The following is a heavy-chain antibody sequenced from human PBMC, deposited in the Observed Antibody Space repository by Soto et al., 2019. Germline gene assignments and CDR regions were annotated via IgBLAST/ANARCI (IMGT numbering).Heavy chain of an antibody. V-gene: IGHV3-11*01. J-gene: IGHJ4*02. Sequence: QVQLVESGGGLVKPGGSLRLSCAASGFTFSDYYMSWIRQAPGKGLEWVSYISSSGSTIYYADSVKGRFTISRDNAKNSLDLQMNRLRAEDTAVYYCASAVWVSTSVFDYLGQGTLVTVSS. CDR3: ASAVWVSTSVFDY. D-gene: IGHD1-26*01. CDR2: ISSSGSTI. CDR1: GFTFSDYY.